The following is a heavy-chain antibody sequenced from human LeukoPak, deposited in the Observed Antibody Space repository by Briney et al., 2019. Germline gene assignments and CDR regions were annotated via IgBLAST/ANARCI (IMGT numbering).Heavy chain of an antibody. CDR1: GYSFTSYW. V-gene: IGHV5-51*01. CDR2: IYPGDSDT. CDR3: ARLAPGCVGGSCYYFDY. Sequence: GESLKISCKGSGYSFTSYWIGWVRQMPGKGLEWMGIIYPGDSDTRYSPSFQGQVTISADKSISTAYLQWSSLKASDTAMYYCARLAPGCVGGSCYYFDYWGQGTLVTVSS. D-gene: IGHD2-15*01. J-gene: IGHJ4*02.